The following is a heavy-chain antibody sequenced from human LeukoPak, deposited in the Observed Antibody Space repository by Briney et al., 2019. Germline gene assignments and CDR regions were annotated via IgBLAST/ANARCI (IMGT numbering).Heavy chain of an antibody. CDR3: VLAAASYYCMDV. J-gene: IGHJ6*03. CDR1: GYTFTGYY. D-gene: IGHD6-13*01. CDR2: INPNSGGT. Sequence: GASVKVSCKASGYTFTGYYMHWVRQAPGQGLEWMGRINPNSGGTNYAQKFQGRVTMTRDTSISTAYMELSRLRSDDTAVYYCVLAAASYYCMDVWGKGTTVTVSS. V-gene: IGHV1-2*06.